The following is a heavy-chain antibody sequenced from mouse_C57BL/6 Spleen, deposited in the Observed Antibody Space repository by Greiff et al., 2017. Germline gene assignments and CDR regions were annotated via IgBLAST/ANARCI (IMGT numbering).Heavy chain of an antibody. CDR1: GYTFTSYW. Sequence: QVRLQQPGAELVKPGASVKLSCKASGYTFTSYWMHWVKQRPGRGLEWIGRIDPNSGGTKSNETFKSKATLTVTNPSSPAYMQLSSLTSEDSAVYYCARGYYGSSYGFAYWGQGTLGTVSA. CDR2: IDPNSGGT. D-gene: IGHD1-1*01. V-gene: IGHV1-72*01. J-gene: IGHJ3*01. CDR3: ARGYYGSSYGFAY.